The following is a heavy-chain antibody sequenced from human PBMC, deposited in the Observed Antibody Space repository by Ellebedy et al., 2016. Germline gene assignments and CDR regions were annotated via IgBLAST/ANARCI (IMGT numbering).Heavy chain of an antibody. CDR2: IIPILGIA. CDR3: ARALRYFDWSEKETYYFDY. D-gene: IGHD3-9*01. Sequence: ASVKVSCKASGGTFSSYAISWVRQAPGQGLEWMGRIIPILGIANYAQKFQGRVTITADKSTSTAYMELSSLRSEDTAVYYCARALRYFDWSEKETYYFDYWGQGTLVTVSS. J-gene: IGHJ4*02. CDR1: GGTFSSYA. V-gene: IGHV1-69*04.